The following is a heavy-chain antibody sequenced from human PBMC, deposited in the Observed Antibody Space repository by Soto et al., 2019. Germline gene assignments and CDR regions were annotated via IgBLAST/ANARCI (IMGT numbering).Heavy chain of an antibody. CDR3: ARDNPGVTDAFDI. CDR2: IYYSGST. V-gene: IGHV4-59*01. D-gene: IGHD2-21*02. J-gene: IGHJ3*02. Sequence: PSETLSLTCTVSGGSISSYYWSWIRQPPGKGLEWIGYIYYSGSTNYNPSLKSRVTISVDTSKNQFSLKLSSVTAADTAVYYCARDNPGVTDAFDIWGQGTMVTVSS. CDR1: GGSISSYY.